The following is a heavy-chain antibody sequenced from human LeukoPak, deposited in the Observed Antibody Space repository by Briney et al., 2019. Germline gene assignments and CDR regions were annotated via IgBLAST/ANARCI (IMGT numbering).Heavy chain of an antibody. D-gene: IGHD2-15*01. CDR3: ARVVGYYFDY. V-gene: IGHV3-30-3*01. Sequence: GGSLRLSCAASGFTFSSYAMHWVRQAPGKGLEWVAVISYDGSNKYYVDSVKGRFTISRDNSKNTLYLQMNSLRAEDTAVYYCARVVGYYFDYWGQGTLVTVSS. CDR1: GFTFSSYA. J-gene: IGHJ4*02. CDR2: ISYDGSNK.